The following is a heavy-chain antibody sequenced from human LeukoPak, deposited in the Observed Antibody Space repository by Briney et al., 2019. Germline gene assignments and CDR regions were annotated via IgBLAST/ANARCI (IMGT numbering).Heavy chain of an antibody. Sequence: GGSLRLSCAASGFTFDDYAMHWVRQAPGKGLEWVSLISWDGGSTYYADSVKGRFTISRDNSKNSLYLQMNSLRAEDTALYYCAKDIAARRHYYYYMDVWGKGTTVTVSS. CDR2: ISWDGGST. J-gene: IGHJ6*03. D-gene: IGHD6-6*01. V-gene: IGHV3-43D*03. CDR3: AKDIAARRHYYYYMDV. CDR1: GFTFDDYA.